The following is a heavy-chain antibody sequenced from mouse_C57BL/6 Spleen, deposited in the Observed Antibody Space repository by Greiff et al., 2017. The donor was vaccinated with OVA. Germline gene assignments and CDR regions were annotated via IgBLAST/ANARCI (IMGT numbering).Heavy chain of an antibody. CDR3: ARGDYYGSSYAMDY. J-gene: IGHJ4*01. Sequence: VQLKQSGPVLVKPGASVKMSCKASGYTFTDYYMNWVKQSHGKSLEWIGVINPYNGGTSYNQKFKGKATLTVDKSSSTAYMELNSLTSEDSAVYYCARGDYYGSSYAMDYWGQGTSVTVSS. D-gene: IGHD1-1*01. CDR2: INPYNGGT. CDR1: GYTFTDYY. V-gene: IGHV1-19*01.